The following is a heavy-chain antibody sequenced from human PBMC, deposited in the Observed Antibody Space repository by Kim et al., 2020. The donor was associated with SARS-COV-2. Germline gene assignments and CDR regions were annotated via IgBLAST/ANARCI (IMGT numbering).Heavy chain of an antibody. CDR3: ARVIVVVGRADYYYYYCMDV. V-gene: IGHV1-69*04. J-gene: IGHJ6*02. CDR2: IIPILGIA. D-gene: IGHD2-15*01. CDR1: GDTFSSYA. Sequence: SVKVSCKASGDTFSSYAINWVRQAPGQGLEWMGMIIPILGIANYAQKFQGRVTITADKSTSTAYMELSSLRSEDTAVYYCARVIVVVGRADYYYYYCMDVWGRENTVTVSS.